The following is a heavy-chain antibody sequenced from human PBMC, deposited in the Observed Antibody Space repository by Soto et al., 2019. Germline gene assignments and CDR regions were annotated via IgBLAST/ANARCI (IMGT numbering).Heavy chain of an antibody. CDR1: GYTFTSYY. V-gene: IGHV1-46*03. D-gene: IGHD4-17*01. J-gene: IGHJ1*01. CDR3: ARGDRRAGTTSVGGYFQH. Sequence: QVQLVQSGAEVKKPGASVKVSCKASGYTFTSYYMHWVRQAPGQGLEWMGIINPSGGSTSYAQKFQGRVTMTRDTSTITVYMELSSLRSEDTAVYYCARGDRRAGTTSVGGYFQHWGQVTLVTVSS. CDR2: INPSGGST.